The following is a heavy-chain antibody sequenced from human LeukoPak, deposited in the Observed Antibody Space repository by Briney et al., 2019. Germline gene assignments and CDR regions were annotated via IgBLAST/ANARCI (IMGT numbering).Heavy chain of an antibody. D-gene: IGHD6-13*01. CDR2: VGYDETNK. V-gene: IGHV3-30*02. CDR1: GFTFSSYG. J-gene: IGHJ4*02. CDR3: AKDLGKYSTSWSDY. Sequence: PGRSLRLSCAASGFTFSSYGMHWVRQAPGKGLEWVAFVGYDETNKYYADSVKGRFTISRDNSRNTLYLQMNNLRADETAVYYCAKDLGKYSTSWSDYWGQGTLVIVSS.